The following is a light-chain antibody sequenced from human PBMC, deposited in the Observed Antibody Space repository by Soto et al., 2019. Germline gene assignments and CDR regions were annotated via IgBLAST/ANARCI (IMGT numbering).Light chain of an antibody. J-gene: IGKJ1*01. CDR1: QSISSW. CDR2: KAS. Sequence: DVHMTQSPSTLSAYVGDRVTITCRASQSISSWLAWYQQKPGKAPKLLIYKASTLKSGVPSRFSGSGSGTEFTLTISSLQPDDFATYYCQHYNSYSEAFGQGTKVDI. V-gene: IGKV1-5*03. CDR3: QHYNSYSEA.